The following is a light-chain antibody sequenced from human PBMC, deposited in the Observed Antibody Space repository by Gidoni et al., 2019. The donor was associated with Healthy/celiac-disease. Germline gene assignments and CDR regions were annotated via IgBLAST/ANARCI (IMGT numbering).Light chain of an antibody. CDR3: MQGTHRPPGIT. CDR1: QSLVYSDGNTY. CDR2: KVS. J-gene: IGKJ5*01. V-gene: IGKV2-30*01. Sequence: DVVMTQSPLSLPVTLGQPASISCRSSQSLVYSDGNTYLNWFQQSPGQSPRRLLFKVSNRDSGVPDRFSCSGSGTDFALKISRVEAEDVGVYYCMQGTHRPPGITFGQGTRLEIK.